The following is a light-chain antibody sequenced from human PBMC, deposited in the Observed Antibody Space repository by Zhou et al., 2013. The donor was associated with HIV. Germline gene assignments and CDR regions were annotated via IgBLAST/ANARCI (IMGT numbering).Light chain of an antibody. CDR3: QQSYTTPPS. V-gene: IGKV1-39*01. J-gene: IGKJ2*03. CDR1: QSISSY. Sequence: DIQMTQSPSSLSASVGDRVTITCRASQSISSYLNWYQQKPGKAPKLLIFDASDLEIGVPSRFIGSGSGTDFTLTIGGLQPEDFASYFCQQSYTTPPSFGLGTKLEIK. CDR2: DAS.